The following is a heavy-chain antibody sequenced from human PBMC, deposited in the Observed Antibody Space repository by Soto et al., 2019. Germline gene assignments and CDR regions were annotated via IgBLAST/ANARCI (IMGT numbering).Heavy chain of an antibody. V-gene: IGHV3-30-3*01. CDR2: ISYDGSNK. CDR3: ARERQPCSGGSCYRPLFDY. Sequence: QVQLVESGGGVVQPGRSLRLSCAASGFTFSSYAMHWVRQAPGKGLEWVAVISYDGSNKYYADSVKGRFTISRDNSKNTLYLQMNSRRAEDTAVYYCARERQPCSGGSCYRPLFDYWGQGTLVTVSS. CDR1: GFTFSSYA. J-gene: IGHJ4*02. D-gene: IGHD2-15*01.